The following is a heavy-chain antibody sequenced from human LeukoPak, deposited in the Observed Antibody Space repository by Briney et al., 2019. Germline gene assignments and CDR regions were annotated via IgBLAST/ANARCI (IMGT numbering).Heavy chain of an antibody. D-gene: IGHD6-19*01. CDR3: ARDSSLGPTGYSSGSWISKRPYYFDY. CDR1: GDSVSSNSAT. J-gene: IGHJ4*02. V-gene: IGHV6-1*01. CDR2: TYYRSKWYN. Sequence: SQTLSLTCAISGDSVSSNSATCNWIRQSPSRGLEWLGRTYYRSKWYNDYAVSVKSRITINPDTSKNQFSLQLNSVTPEDTAVYYCARDSSLGPTGYSSGSWISKRPYYFDYWGQGTLVTVSS.